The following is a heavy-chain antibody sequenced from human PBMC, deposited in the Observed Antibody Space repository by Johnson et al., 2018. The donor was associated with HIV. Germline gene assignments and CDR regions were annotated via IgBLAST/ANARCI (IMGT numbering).Heavy chain of an antibody. Sequence: VYLVESGGGVVQPGGSLRLSCATSGFTFDDYGMSWVRQAPGKGLEWVSTISGSGGSTYYADSVKGRFTISRDNSKNTLYLQMNSLRAEDTAVYYCAKDKDAFDIWGQGTMVTVSS. V-gene: IGHV3-23*04. J-gene: IGHJ3*02. CDR3: AKDKDAFDI. CDR1: GFTFDDYG. CDR2: ISGSGGST.